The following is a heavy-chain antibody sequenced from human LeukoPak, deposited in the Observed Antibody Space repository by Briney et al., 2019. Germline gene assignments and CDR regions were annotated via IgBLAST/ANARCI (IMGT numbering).Heavy chain of an antibody. Sequence: QPGGSLRLSCAASGFTFSSNAMSWVRRAPGKGLEWVSAISGSDARTYYADSVKGRFTISRDNSKNTLYLQMSSLRAEDTAVYYCAKPLSGWYSFDYWGQGTLVTVSS. V-gene: IGHV3-23*01. J-gene: IGHJ4*02. CDR1: GFTFSSNA. D-gene: IGHD6-19*01. CDR3: AKPLSGWYSFDY. CDR2: ISGSDART.